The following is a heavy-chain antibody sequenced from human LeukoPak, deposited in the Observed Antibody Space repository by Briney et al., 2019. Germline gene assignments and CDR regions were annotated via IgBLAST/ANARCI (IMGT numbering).Heavy chain of an antibody. CDR1: GYTFTSHG. V-gene: IGHV1-2*02. J-gene: IGHJ4*02. CDR3: ARDKVVVAATFDY. Sequence: ASVKVSCKASGYTFTSHGIIWVRQAPGQGLEWMGWINPNSGGTNYAQKFQGRVTMTRDTSISTAYMELSRLRSDDTAVYYCARDKVVVAATFDYWGQGTLVTVSS. D-gene: IGHD2-15*01. CDR2: INPNSGGT.